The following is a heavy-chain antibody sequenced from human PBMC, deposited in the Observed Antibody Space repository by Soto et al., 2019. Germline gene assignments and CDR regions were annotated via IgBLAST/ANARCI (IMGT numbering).Heavy chain of an antibody. D-gene: IGHD3-3*02. CDR1: EFTFSNYG. Sequence: QVQLVESGGGVVQPGRSLRLSCAASEFTFSNYGMHWVRQAPGKGLEWVAVIWYDGSTKYYADSVKGRFTISRDNSKNTVYLEMNSLRAEDTAVYYCTAGIRSISPDPHAFDIWGQGTVVTVSS. J-gene: IGHJ3*02. V-gene: IGHV3-33*01. CDR2: IWYDGSTK. CDR3: TAGIRSISPDPHAFDI.